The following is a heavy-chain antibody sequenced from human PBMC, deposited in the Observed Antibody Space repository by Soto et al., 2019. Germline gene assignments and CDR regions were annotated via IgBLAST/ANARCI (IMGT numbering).Heavy chain of an antibody. V-gene: IGHV3-23*01. Sequence: EVVLLESGGGWVQPGGSLRLSCEVSGFAFSFYSMSWVRQAPGKGLEGVASISGNGGTTYYAASGKGRFTFSRDNSKNTLYLQMNNLRGEETAVYYCAKDRGGFTNGWEFFDSWGQGTLVTVSS. CDR2: ISGNGGTT. J-gene: IGHJ4*02. CDR3: AKDRGGFTNGWEFFDS. CDR1: GFAFSFYS. D-gene: IGHD3-10*01.